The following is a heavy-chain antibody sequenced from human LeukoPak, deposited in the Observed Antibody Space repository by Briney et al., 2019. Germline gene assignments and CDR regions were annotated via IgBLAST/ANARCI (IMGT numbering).Heavy chain of an antibody. CDR2: ISGSGGST. CDR1: GFTFSSYA. CDR3: VRDDDRPDNGLDY. Sequence: GGSLRLSCAASGFTFSSYAMSWVRQAPGRGLEWVLAISGSGGSTYYADSVKGRFTISRDNSKNTLYLQMNSLRAEDTAVYYCVRDDDRPDNGLDYWGQGTLVTVSS. V-gene: IGHV3-23*01. D-gene: IGHD3-22*01. J-gene: IGHJ4*02.